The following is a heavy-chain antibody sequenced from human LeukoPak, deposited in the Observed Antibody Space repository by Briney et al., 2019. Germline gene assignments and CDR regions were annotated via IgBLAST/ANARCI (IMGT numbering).Heavy chain of an antibody. CDR1: GYTFINHG. J-gene: IGHJ5*01. V-gene: IGHV1-18*01. Sequence: GASVKVSCKASGYTFINHGISWVRQAPGQGLEWMGWISAYNGRTEYAPNLQDRVTMTTDTSTTTAYMELRSLTSDDTAVYYCGRLSPNPNDSWGQGSPVSVYS. CDR3: GRLSPNPNDS. CDR2: ISAYNGRT.